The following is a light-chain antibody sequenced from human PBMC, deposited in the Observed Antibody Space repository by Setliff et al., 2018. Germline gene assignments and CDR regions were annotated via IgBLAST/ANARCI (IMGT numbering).Light chain of an antibody. V-gene: IGLV2-8*01. Sequence: QSALAQPPSASGSPGQSVTISCTGTSSDVGGYNYVSWYQQHPGKAPKLMIYEVSKRPSGVPDRFSGSKSGNTASLTVSGLQAGDEADYYCSSYAGSNNPYVFGTGTKSPS. CDR1: SSDVGGYNY. CDR2: EVS. J-gene: IGLJ1*01. CDR3: SSYAGSNNPYV.